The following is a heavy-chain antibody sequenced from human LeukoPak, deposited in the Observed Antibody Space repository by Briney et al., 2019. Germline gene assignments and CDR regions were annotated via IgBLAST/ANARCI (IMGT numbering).Heavy chain of an antibody. D-gene: IGHD6-25*01. V-gene: IGHV4-59*08. CDR3: ARRRAEGGSDGRYNWFDP. CDR2: IHYSGGT. Sequence: SETLSLTCTVSGGSISTYYWGWIRQPPGKGLEWIGYIHYSGGTRYNPSLNSRATISIDTSKNQFSRQLSSVTAADTALYYCARRRAEGGSDGRYNWFDPWGQGTLVTVSS. J-gene: IGHJ5*02. CDR1: GGSISTYY.